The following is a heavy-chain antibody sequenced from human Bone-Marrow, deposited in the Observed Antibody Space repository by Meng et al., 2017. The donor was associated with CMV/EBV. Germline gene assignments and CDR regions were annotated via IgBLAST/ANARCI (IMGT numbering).Heavy chain of an antibody. CDR2: ISSSGSTI. V-gene: IGHV3-48*03. CDR3: ARVGCSSTSCYTGAFDI. J-gene: IGHJ3*02. Sequence: GGSLRLSCAASGFTFSSYEMNWVRQAPGKGLEWVSYISSSGSTIYYADSVKGRFTISRDNAKNSLYLQMNSLRAEDTAVYYCARVGCSSTSCYTGAFDIWGQGPMVTVAS. CDR1: GFTFSSYE. D-gene: IGHD2-2*02.